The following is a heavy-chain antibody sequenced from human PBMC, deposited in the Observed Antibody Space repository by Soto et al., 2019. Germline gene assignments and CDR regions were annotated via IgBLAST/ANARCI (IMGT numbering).Heavy chain of an antibody. J-gene: IGHJ5*02. V-gene: IGHV1-18*01. CDR1: GYTFTSYG. D-gene: IGHD3-10*01. Sequence: QVQLVQSGAEVKKPGASVKVSCKASGYTFTSYGISWVRQAPGQGLEWMGWISAYNGNTNYAQKLQGRVTMTTDTSTSTAYMELRSLSSDDTAVYYCARGLLGFGELLSGGFDPWGQGTLVTVSS. CDR3: ARGLLGFGELLSGGFDP. CDR2: ISAYNGNT.